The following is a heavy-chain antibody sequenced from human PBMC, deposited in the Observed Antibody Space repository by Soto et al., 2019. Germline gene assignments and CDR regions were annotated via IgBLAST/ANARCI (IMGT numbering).Heavy chain of an antibody. D-gene: IGHD1-26*01. Sequence: ASVKVSCKASGYTFTRSGISWVRQAPGQGLEWMGWISTYNGDTNYAQTFQGRVTMTTDTSTSTVHMEVRSLRSEDTAVYYCARVGALDNYYFLPIGYYGLDVWGQGTTVTVSS. J-gene: IGHJ6*02. V-gene: IGHV1-18*01. CDR1: GYTFTRSG. CDR3: ARVGALDNYYFLPIGYYGLDV. CDR2: ISTYNGDT.